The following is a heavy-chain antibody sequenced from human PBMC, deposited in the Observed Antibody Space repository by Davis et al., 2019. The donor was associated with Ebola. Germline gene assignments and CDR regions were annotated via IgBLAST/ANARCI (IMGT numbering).Heavy chain of an antibody. CDR1: GGSISSGGYY. V-gene: IGHV4-31*11. J-gene: IGHJ4*02. D-gene: IGHD3-22*01. CDR2: IYYSGST. Sequence: PSETLSLTCAVSGGSISSGGYYWSWIRQHPGKGLEWIGYIYYSGSTYYNPSLKSRVTISVDTSKNQFSLKLSSVTAADTAVYYCARGYYYDSSGYYWGLRDRYYFDYWGQGTLVTVSS. CDR3: ARGYYYDSSGYYWGLRDRYYFDY.